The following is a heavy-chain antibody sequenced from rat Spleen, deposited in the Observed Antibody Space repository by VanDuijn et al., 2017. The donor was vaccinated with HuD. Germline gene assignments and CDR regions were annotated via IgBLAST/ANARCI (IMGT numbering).Heavy chain of an antibody. Sequence: EVQLVESGGGLVQPGRSLKLSCAASGFNFNDYWMDWVRQAPTKGLAWVATISTSGGSTNHNPSLKSRSSITGDTSNNQFFLQLNSVTTEDTATYYCARGRRLDWYFDFWGPGTMVTVSS. J-gene: IGHJ1*01. V-gene: IGHV5-25*01. CDR2: ISTSGGST. CDR3: ARGRRLDWYFDF. CDR1: GFNFNDYW. D-gene: IGHD4-2*01.